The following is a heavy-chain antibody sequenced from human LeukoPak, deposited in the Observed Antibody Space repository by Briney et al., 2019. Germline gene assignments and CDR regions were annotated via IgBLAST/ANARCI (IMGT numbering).Heavy chain of an antibody. CDR1: RFTFSDYY. V-gene: IGHV3-11*01. J-gene: IGHJ4*02. CDR3: ARQRFYYGSGSYLDY. CDR2: ISDSGNTI. D-gene: IGHD3-10*01. Sequence: GGSLRLSCAASRFTFSDYYMSWIRQAPGKGLEWVSYISDSGNTIYYADSVKGRFTISRDNAENSLYLQLNSLRAEDTAVYYCARQRFYYGSGSYLDYWGQGTLVTVSS.